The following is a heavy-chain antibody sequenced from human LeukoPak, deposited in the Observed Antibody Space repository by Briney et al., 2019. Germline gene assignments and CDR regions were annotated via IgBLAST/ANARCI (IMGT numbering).Heavy chain of an antibody. CDR2: INHSGGT. CDR1: GASFTGYY. D-gene: IGHD2-15*01. CDR3: ARLLPLQGGDV. Sequence: SQSLSLTCAVYGASFTGYYWSWFRQPPGKGLEWIGEINHSGGTNYNPSLKSRVTISLDTSNNQFSLKLSSVTAADTAVYYCARLLPLQGGDVWGQGTTVTVSS. V-gene: IGHV4-34*01. J-gene: IGHJ6*02.